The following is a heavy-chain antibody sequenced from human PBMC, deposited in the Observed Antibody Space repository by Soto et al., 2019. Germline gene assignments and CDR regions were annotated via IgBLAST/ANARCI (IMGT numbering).Heavy chain of an antibody. CDR3: ARDNGYYDF. CDR1: GYTFSSYS. D-gene: IGHD2-8*01. Sequence: GASVKVSCKTSGYTFSSYSINWVRQAPGQGLEWMAWISTTSGNTHYAERVQGRVTVTLDKSARTAFMEMWGLTSDDTAVYFCARDNGYYDFWGRGTLVTVSS. V-gene: IGHV1-18*01. CDR2: ISTTSGNT. J-gene: IGHJ4*02.